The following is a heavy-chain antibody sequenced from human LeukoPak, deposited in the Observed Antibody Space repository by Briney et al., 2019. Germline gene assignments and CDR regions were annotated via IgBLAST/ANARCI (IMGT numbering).Heavy chain of an antibody. Sequence: GESLKISCKGSGYSFTSYSIGWVRQMPVKGLEWMGIIYPGDSDTRYSPSFQGQVTISADKSISTAYLQWSSLKASDTAMYYCATTAYCGGDCYSGPFDYWGQGTLVTVSS. D-gene: IGHD2-21*02. V-gene: IGHV5-51*01. J-gene: IGHJ4*02. CDR2: IYPGDSDT. CDR3: ATTAYCGGDCYSGPFDY. CDR1: GYSFTSYS.